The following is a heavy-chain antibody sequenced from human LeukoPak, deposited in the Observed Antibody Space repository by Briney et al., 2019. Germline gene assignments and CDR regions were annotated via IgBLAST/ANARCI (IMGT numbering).Heavy chain of an antibody. CDR1: GFTFSSYG. V-gene: IGHV3-30*02. CDR2: IRYDGSNK. J-gene: IGHJ4*02. CDR3: AKDRAGYCSGGSCFSSFDY. Sequence: GGSLRLSCAASGFTFSSYGMHWVRQAPGKGLEWVAFIRYDGSNKYYADSVKGRFTISRDNSKNTLYLQMNSLRAEDTAVYYRAKDRAGYCSGGSCFSSFDYWGQGTLVTVSS. D-gene: IGHD2-15*01.